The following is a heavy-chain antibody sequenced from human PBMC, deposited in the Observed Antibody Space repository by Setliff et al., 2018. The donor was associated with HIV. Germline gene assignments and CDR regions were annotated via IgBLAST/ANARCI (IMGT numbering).Heavy chain of an antibody. D-gene: IGHD2-2*01. V-gene: IGHV3-15*01. CDR3: SASADGDCATTNCANWFDP. CDR1: GFTFANAW. Sequence: GGSLRLSCEGSGFTFANAWMSWVRQAPGKGLEWVGRIKSNPDGGTAYGESVRGKFTISRDDSQNTAYLQMNSLKTEDTAIYYCSASADGDCATTNCANWFDPWGQGTLVTVSS. J-gene: IGHJ5*02. CDR2: IKSNPDGGTA.